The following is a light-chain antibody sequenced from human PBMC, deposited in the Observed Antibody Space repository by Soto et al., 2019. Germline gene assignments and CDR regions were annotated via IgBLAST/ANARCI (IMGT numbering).Light chain of an antibody. CDR2: DVS. CDR3: SSYTSSNHVV. Sequence: QSALTQPASVSGSPGQSITISCTGTSSDVGGYNYVSWYQQHPGKAPKLMIYDVSNRPSGVSNRFSGSKSGNTASLTISGLQAEDEDDYYCSSYTSSNHVVFGGGTKLTVL. J-gene: IGLJ2*01. V-gene: IGLV2-14*01. CDR1: SSDVGGYNY.